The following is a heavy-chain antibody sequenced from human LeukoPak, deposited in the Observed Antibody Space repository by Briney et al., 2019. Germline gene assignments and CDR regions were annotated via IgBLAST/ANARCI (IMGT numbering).Heavy chain of an antibody. D-gene: IGHD3-3*01. CDR1: GFTFGDYA. CDR3: TRARVPGVVIPVDY. V-gene: IGHV3-49*04. J-gene: IGHJ4*02. Sequence: GRSLRLSCTASGFTFGDYAMSWVRQASGKGLEWVVFIRSKAYGGTTEYAASVKGRFTISRDDSKSIAYLQVNSLKTEDTAVYYCTRARVPGVVIPVDYWGQGTLVTVSS. CDR2: IRSKAYGGTT.